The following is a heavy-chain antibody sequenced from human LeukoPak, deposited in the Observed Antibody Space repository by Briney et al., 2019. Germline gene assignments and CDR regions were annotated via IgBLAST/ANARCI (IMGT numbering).Heavy chain of an antibody. Sequence: SQTLSLTCTVSGGSISSNDYYWSWIRQPPGKGLEWIGYIYYSGSTYYNPSLKSRVTTSVDTSKNQFSLKLNSMTAADTAVYYCARRVVAATYYFDYWGQGTLVTVSS. V-gene: IGHV4-30-4*01. D-gene: IGHD2-15*01. J-gene: IGHJ4*02. CDR2: IYYSGST. CDR1: GGSISSNDYY. CDR3: ARRVVAATYYFDY.